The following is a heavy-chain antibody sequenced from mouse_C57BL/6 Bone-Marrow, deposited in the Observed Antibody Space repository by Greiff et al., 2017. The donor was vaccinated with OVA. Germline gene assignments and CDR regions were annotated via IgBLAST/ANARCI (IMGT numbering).Heavy chain of an antibody. CDR1: GSTFPSSG. V-gene: IGHV1-81*01. CDR3: ERSRVSHFDY. CDR2: FYPRSGNT. Sequence: QVQLKESGAELSRPGASVKLSCKASGSTFPSSGISWLKRRTGQGLGWIGEFYPRSGNTYYNGKFKGKATLTADKASSTAYMELRSLTSEDSAVYFCERSRVSHFDYWGQGTTLTVSS. J-gene: IGHJ2*01.